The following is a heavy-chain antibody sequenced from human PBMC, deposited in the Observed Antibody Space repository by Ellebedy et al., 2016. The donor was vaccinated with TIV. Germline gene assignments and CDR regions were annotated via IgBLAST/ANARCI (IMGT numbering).Heavy chain of an antibody. J-gene: IGHJ3*01. V-gene: IGHV4-38-2*02. CDR3: AKHGFHHGANTGPFDV. CDR1: GYSIRSGYY. CDR2: FTDQPRT. D-gene: IGHD4-17*01. Sequence: SETLSLXXSVSGYSIRSGYYWGWIRQPPGRALEWIGYIFTDQPRTKYNPSLESRVSISAGSTYRQFSLRLISVTAADTAIYYCAKHGFHHGANTGPFDVWGRGTMVVVSS.